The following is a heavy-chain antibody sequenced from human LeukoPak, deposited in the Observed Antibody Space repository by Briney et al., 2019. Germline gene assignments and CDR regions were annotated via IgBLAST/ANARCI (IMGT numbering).Heavy chain of an antibody. J-gene: IGHJ3*02. V-gene: IGHV3-48*03. D-gene: IGHD3-10*01. CDR1: GFTFTSYE. CDR2: ISSSGSTI. Sequence: PGGSLRLSCAASGFTFTSYEMNWVRQAPWKGLEWVSYISSSGSTISYADSVKGRFIISRDNAKNSLYLQMNSLRAEDTAGYYCARGSIIRGVIIWGQGTMVTVSS. CDR3: ARGSIIRGVII.